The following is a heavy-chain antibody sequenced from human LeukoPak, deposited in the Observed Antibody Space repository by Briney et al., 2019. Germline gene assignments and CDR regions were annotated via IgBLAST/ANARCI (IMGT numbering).Heavy chain of an antibody. J-gene: IGHJ6*03. CDR1: GASISSGGYY. V-gene: IGHV4-61*02. D-gene: IGHD3-10*01. Sequence: PSQTLSLTCTVSGASISSGGYYWSWIRQHPGKGLEWIGRIYTSGSTNYNPSLKSRVTMSVDTSKNQFSLKLSSVTAADTAVYYCARDPGGMDVWGKGTTVTVSS. CDR2: IYTSGST. CDR3: ARDPGGMDV.